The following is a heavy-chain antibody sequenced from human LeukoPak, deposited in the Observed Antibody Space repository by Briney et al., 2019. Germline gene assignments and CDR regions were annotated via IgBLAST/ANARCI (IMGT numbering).Heavy chain of an antibody. CDR2: IYTGGST. CDR1: GFSVSSNY. D-gene: IGHD2-2*01. V-gene: IGHV3-53*01. Sequence: PGGSLRLSCAASGFSVSSNYMSWVRQAPGKGLEWVSIIYTGGSTYYADSVKGRFTMSRDDSKSTLYLQMNSLRADDTAVYYCAKVSSSSCYGASDYWGQGTLVTVSS. CDR3: AKVSSSSCYGASDY. J-gene: IGHJ4*02.